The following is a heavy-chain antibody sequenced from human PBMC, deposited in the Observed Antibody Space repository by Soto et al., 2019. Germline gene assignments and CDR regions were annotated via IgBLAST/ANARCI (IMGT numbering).Heavy chain of an antibody. CDR3: ARGVRATKGSADY. J-gene: IGHJ4*02. V-gene: IGHV4-34*01. Sequence: SETLSLTCAVYGGSFSGYYWSWIRQPPGKGLEWIGEINHSGSTNCNPSLKSRVTISVDTSKNQFSLKLSSVTAADTAVYYCARGVRATKGSADYWGQGTLVTVS. CDR2: INHSGST. CDR1: GGSFSGYY. D-gene: IGHD1-26*01.